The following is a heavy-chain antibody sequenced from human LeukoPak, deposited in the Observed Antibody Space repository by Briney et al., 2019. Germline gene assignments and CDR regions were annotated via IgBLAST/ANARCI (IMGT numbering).Heavy chain of an antibody. D-gene: IGHD3-3*02. CDR2: INPNSGGT. Sequence: ASVKVSCKASGYTFTSYYMHWVRQAPGQGLEWMGWINPNSGGTNYAQKFQGRVTMTRDTSISTAYMELSRLRSDDTAVYYCARGPFLEDPTGYMDVWGKGTTVTVSS. J-gene: IGHJ6*03. V-gene: IGHV1-2*02. CDR1: GYTFTSYY. CDR3: ARGPFLEDPTGYMDV.